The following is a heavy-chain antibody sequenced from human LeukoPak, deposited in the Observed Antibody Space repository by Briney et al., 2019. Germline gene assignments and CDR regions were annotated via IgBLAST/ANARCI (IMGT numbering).Heavy chain of an antibody. CDR2: ISGSGGST. V-gene: IGHV3-23*01. J-gene: IGHJ4*02. D-gene: IGHD6-13*01. CDR3: AKIAAAGLHFDY. Sequence: GGSLRLSCAASGFTFSSYAMSCVRHAPGKGREWVSAISGSGGSTYYADSVKGRFTISRDNSKNTLYLQMNSLRAEDTAVYYCAKIAAAGLHFDYWGQGTLVTVSS. CDR1: GFTFSSYA.